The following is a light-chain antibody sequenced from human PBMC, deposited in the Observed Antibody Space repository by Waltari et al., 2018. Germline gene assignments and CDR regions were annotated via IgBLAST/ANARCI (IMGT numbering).Light chain of an antibody. CDR2: GAS. V-gene: IGKV3-20*01. J-gene: IGKJ5*01. CDR1: QSVTSSY. Sequence: TLSCRASQSVTSSYLAWYQQKSGQAPRLLIYGASSRATGIPDRFSGSGSGTDFTLTITRLEPEDFAVYYCQQYGSSLSTFGQGTRLEIK. CDR3: QQYGSSLST.